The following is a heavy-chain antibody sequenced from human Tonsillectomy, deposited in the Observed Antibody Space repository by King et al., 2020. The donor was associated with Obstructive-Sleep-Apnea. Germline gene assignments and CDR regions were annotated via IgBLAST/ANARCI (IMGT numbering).Heavy chain of an antibody. CDR2: IYYSGST. V-gene: IGHV4-59*01. J-gene: IGHJ6*02. CDR1: GGSIIRYY. Sequence: VQLQESGPGLVKPSETLSLTCTVSGGSIIRYYWSWIRQPPGKRLEWIGCIYYSGSTNYNLFLKIRVTISVDTSKNQFSLKLSSVTAADTAVYYCARAIGEVGFGPNYYYYGMDVWGQGTTVTVSS. CDR3: ARAIGEVGFGPNYYYYGMDV. D-gene: IGHD3-10*01.